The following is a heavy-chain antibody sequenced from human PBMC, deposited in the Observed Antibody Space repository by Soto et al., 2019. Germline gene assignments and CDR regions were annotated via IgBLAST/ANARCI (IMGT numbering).Heavy chain of an antibody. CDR1: GGSIISYY. CDR3: ARLSVDYYYGMDV. J-gene: IGHJ6*02. CDR2: IYYSGST. V-gene: IGHV4-59*01. Sequence: LSLTCTVSGGSIISYYWSWIRQPPGKGLEWIGYIYYSGSTNYNPSLKSRVTISVDTSKNQFSLKLSSVTAADTAVYYCARLSVDYYYGMDVWGQGTTVTVSS.